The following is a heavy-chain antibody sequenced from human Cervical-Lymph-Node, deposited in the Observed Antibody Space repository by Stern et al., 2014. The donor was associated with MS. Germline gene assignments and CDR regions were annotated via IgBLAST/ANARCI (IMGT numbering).Heavy chain of an antibody. CDR1: GYTFTGFF. J-gene: IGHJ4*02. D-gene: IGHD2-15*01. Sequence: VQLVESGAEVKKPGASVKVSCTASGYTFTGFFLHWVRQAPGQGLEWVGWIKPNTGVTKTAQKCQGWVTLTRDTSINTVYMELNRLKSDDTAVFYCARGYPFFDNWGQGTLVTVS. CDR2: IKPNTGVT. V-gene: IGHV1-2*04. CDR3: ARGYPFFDN.